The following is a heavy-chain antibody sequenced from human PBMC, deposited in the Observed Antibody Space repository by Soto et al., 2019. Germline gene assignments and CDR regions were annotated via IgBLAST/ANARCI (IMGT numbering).Heavy chain of an antibody. Sequence: ASETLSLTCAVSGGSISSGGYSWSWIRQPPGKGLEWIGYIYHSGSTYYNPSLKSRVTISVDRSKNQFSLKLSSVTAADTAVYYCARLATRYYFDYWGQGTLVTVSS. D-gene: IGHD1-1*01. CDR1: GGSISSGGYS. CDR2: IYHSGST. CDR3: ARLATRYYFDY. J-gene: IGHJ4*02. V-gene: IGHV4-30-2*01.